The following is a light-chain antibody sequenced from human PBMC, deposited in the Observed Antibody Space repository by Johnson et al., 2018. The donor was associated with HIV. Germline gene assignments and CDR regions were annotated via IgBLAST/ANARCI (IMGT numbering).Light chain of an antibody. Sequence: QSVLTQPPSVSAAPGQKVTISCSGSSSNIGNNYVSWYQQLPGTAPKFLIYDNDKRPLGIPDRFSVSNTVTQATLDITGLQPVDEADYYCGTWDNSLTPFYVFGTATKVTVL. CDR3: GTWDNSLTPFYV. CDR2: DND. CDR1: SSNIGNNY. V-gene: IGLV1-51*01. J-gene: IGLJ1*01.